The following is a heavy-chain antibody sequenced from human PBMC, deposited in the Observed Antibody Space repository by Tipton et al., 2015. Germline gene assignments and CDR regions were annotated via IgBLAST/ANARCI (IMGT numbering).Heavy chain of an antibody. V-gene: IGHV4-38-2*02. CDR3: ARELRGNSDSGSGDY. D-gene: IGHD3-10*01. CDR2: ISHSGNT. CDR1: AYSISSDYY. Sequence: TLSLTCAVSAYSISSDYYWGWIRQPPGKGLEWIGSISHSGNTYYNPSLKSRVTMSRDTSKNQFSLRLNSVTATDTAVYYCARELRGNSDSGSGDYWGQGTLVTVSS. J-gene: IGHJ4*02.